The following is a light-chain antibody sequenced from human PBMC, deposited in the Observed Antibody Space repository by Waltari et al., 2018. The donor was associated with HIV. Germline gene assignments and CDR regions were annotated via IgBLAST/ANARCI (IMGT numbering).Light chain of an antibody. CDR1: QTVSFY. J-gene: IGKJ2*01. Sequence: EIVLTQSPATLSLSTGERATLSCRASQTVSFYLAWYQQKPGQAPRLLIYHASNRATGIPARFSGSGSGTDFTLTINSLKAEDVAVYYCQQRSNWPPKYTFGQGTKVEIK. CDR3: QQRSNWPPKYT. V-gene: IGKV3-11*01. CDR2: HAS.